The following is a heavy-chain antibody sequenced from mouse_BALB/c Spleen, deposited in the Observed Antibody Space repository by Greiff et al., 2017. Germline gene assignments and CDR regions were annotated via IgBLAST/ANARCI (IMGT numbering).Heavy chain of an antibody. D-gene: IGHD2-3*01. CDR1: GYAFSSYW. V-gene: IGHV1-80*01. CDR2: IYPGDGDT. J-gene: IGHJ4*01. Sequence: QVQLQQSGAELVRPGSSVKISCKASGYAFSSYWMNWVKQRPGQGLEWIGQIYPGDGDTNYNGKFKGKATFTVDTSSSTAYMQFNSLTSEDSAVYYCAREGDGPDYWGQGTSVTVSS. CDR3: AREGDGPDY.